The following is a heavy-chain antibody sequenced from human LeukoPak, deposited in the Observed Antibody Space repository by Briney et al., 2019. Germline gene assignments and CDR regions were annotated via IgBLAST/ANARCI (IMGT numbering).Heavy chain of an antibody. V-gene: IGHV1-69-2*01. D-gene: IGHD3-10*01. Sequence: ASVKVSCKVSGYTFTDYYMHWVQQAPGKGLEWMGLVDPEDGETIYAEKFQGRVTITADTSTDTAYMELSSLRSEDTAVYYCATVPPYYYGLGSYHWFDTWRQGTLVTVSS. CDR2: VDPEDGET. CDR3: ATVPPYYYGLGSYHWFDT. CDR1: GYTFTDYY. J-gene: IGHJ5*02.